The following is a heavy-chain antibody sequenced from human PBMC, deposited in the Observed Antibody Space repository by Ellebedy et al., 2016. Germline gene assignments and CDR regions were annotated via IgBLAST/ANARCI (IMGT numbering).Heavy chain of an antibody. CDR2: ISNSGSNV. V-gene: IGHV3-21*01. CDR1: GFIFTKYD. J-gene: IGHJ4*02. CDR3: ARGPFRGGSYSDY. Sequence: GESLKISCAASGFIFTKYDMIWVRQAPGKGLEWVSSISNSGSNVYYADSVRGRFTISRDNAKNSLDLQMNSLRAEDTAVYYCARGPFRGGSYSDYWGQGTLVTVSS. D-gene: IGHD1-26*01.